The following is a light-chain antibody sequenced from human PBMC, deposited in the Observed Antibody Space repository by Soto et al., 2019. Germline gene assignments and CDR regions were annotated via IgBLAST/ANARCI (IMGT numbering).Light chain of an antibody. CDR2: AAS. V-gene: IGKV1-39*01. J-gene: IGKJ4*01. CDR3: QQSFSPTLT. CDR1: QSIAIY. Sequence: DIQITQSPSSLSASVWDRVTISSRASQSIAIYLNRYQQKPGTAPKLLIFAASSLQSGVPSRLSGSGSGTDFTLTISSLQPEDFATYYCQQSFSPTLTFGGGTKVDIK.